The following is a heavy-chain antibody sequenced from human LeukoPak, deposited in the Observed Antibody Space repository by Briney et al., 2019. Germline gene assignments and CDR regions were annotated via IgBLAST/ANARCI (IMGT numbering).Heavy chain of an antibody. CDR1: GFTFRSYG. Sequence: GGSLRLSCAASGFTFRSYGMHWVRQAPGKGLEWVAVIWFDGSKEYYADSAKGRFTISRDNPKNTVYLQMNSLRVEDTAVYYCARVVGVTEGWGYFDYWGQGAPVTVSS. V-gene: IGHV3-33*01. CDR3: ARVVGVTEGWGYFDY. CDR2: IWFDGSKE. J-gene: IGHJ4*02. D-gene: IGHD2-21*02.